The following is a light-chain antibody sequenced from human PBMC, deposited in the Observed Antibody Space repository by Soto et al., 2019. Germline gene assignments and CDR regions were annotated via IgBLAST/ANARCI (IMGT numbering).Light chain of an antibody. Sequence: DIQLTQSPSFLSASVGDRVTITCRASQGIYSHLAWYQQKPGKAPKLLIYAASTLQNRVPSWFSGSRSGTDFTFTVRSLPPEEFATYYWQHHKSYPLTLGGGTKVEIK. J-gene: IGKJ4*01. V-gene: IGKV1-9*01. CDR2: AAS. CDR3: QHHKSYPLT. CDR1: QGIYSH.